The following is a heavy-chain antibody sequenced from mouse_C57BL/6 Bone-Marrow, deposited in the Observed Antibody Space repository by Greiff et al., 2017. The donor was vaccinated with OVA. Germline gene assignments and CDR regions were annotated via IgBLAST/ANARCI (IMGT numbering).Heavy chain of an antibody. V-gene: IGHV10-3*01. D-gene: IGHD3-2*02. CDR2: IRSKSSNYAT. CDR3: VRDRWGTAQATGFAY. Sequence: EVMLVESGGGLVQPKGSLKLSCAASGFTFNTYAMHWVRQAPGKGLEWVARIRSKSSNYATYYADSVKDRFTISRDDSQSMLYLQMNNLKTEDTAMYYCVRDRWGTAQATGFAYWGQGTLVTVSA. CDR1: GFTFNTYA. J-gene: IGHJ3*01.